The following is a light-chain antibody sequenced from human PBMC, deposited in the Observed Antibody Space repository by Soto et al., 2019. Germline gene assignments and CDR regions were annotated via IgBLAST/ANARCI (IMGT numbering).Light chain of an antibody. CDR2: SNN. Sequence: QSVLTQPPSASGTPGQRVTISCSGSSSNIGSNYVYWYQQLPGTAPKLLIYSNNQRPSGVPDRFSGSKSGTSASLAISGLRSEDEADYDCAAWDDSLSAYVVFGGGTKLTVL. CDR3: AAWDDSLSAYVV. CDR1: SSNIGSNY. J-gene: IGLJ2*01. V-gene: IGLV1-47*02.